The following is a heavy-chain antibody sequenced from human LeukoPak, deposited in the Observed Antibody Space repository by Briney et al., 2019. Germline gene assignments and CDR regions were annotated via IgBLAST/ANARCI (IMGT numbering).Heavy chain of an antibody. CDR1: GGSISSYY. Sequence: SETLSLTCTVSGGSISSYYWSWIRQPPGKGLEWIGYIYYSGSTNYNPSLKSRVTISVDTAKNQFSLKLSPVTAADTAVYYCARDPGCSGGSCYSGWFDPWGQGTLVTVSS. D-gene: IGHD2-15*01. CDR3: ARDPGCSGGSCYSGWFDP. CDR2: IYYSGST. J-gene: IGHJ5*02. V-gene: IGHV4-59*01.